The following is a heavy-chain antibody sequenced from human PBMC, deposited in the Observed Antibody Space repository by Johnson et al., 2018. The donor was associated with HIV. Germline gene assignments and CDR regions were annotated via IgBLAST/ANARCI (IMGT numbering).Heavy chain of an antibody. CDR1: GFTFSSYA. Sequence: EQLVESGGGLVKPGGSLRLSCAASGFTFSSYAMSWVRQAPGKGLEWVSAISGSGGSTSYADSVTGRFTISRDNSKNTLYLQMNSLRAEDTAVYYCAKVGSYYPSTGGNAFDIWGQGTMVTVSS. J-gene: IGHJ3*02. V-gene: IGHV3-23*04. CDR3: AKVGSYYPSTGGNAFDI. CDR2: ISGSGGST. D-gene: IGHD3-10*01.